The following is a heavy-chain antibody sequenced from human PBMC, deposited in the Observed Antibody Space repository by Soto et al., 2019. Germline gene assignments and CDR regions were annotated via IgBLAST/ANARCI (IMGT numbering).Heavy chain of an antibody. D-gene: IGHD3-22*01. CDR3: ARVYDSSGYDAFDI. CDR2: IRAYNGNT. Sequence: ASVKVSCKACGYTFTSYGISWVRQAPGQGLEWMGWIRAYNGNTNYAQKLQGRVTMTTDTSTSTAYMELRSLRSDDTAVYYCARVYDSSGYDAFDIWGQGTMVTVSS. CDR1: GYTFTSYG. J-gene: IGHJ3*02. V-gene: IGHV1-18*01.